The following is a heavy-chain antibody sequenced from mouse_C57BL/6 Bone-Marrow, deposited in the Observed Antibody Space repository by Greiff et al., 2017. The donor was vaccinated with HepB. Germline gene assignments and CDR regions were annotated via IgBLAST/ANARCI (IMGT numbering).Heavy chain of an antibody. J-gene: IGHJ4*01. CDR1: GYTFTSYW. D-gene: IGHD2-3*01. Sequence: VQLQQPGAELVKPGASVKLSCKASGYTFTSYWMQWVKQRPGQGLEWIGEIDPSDSYTNYNQKFKGKATLTVDTSSSTAYMQLSSWTSEDSAVYYCARDGYYEDYYAMDYWGQGTSVTVSS. CDR3: ARDGYYEDYYAMDY. V-gene: IGHV1-50*01. CDR2: IDPSDSYT.